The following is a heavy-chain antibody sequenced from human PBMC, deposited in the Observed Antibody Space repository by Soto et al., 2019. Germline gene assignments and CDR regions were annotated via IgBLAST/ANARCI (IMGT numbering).Heavy chain of an antibody. CDR2: IIPIFGTA. CDR1: GGTFSSYA. Sequence: QVQLVQSGAEVKKPGSSVKVSCKASGGTFSSYAISWVRQAPGQGLDWMGGIIPIFGTANYAQKFQGRVTITADESTSTAYMELSSLRSEDTAVYYCARQRLPGYSSSWSNFDYWGQGTLVTVSS. CDR3: ARQRLPGYSSSWSNFDY. J-gene: IGHJ4*02. D-gene: IGHD6-13*01. V-gene: IGHV1-69*01.